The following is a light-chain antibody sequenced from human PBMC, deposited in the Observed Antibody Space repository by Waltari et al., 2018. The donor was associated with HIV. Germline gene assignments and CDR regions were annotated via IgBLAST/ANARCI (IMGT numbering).Light chain of an antibody. CDR3: QQSNGFVLT. Sequence: DIQMTQSPSSVSASVGVRVTITCRASQRIASWLAWYQQRPGKAPNLLIHTASILQSGVPSRFSGSGSGTDFTLTISNLQPEDFGTYYCQQSNGFVLTFGGGTKVEIK. J-gene: IGKJ4*01. CDR1: QRIASW. V-gene: IGKV1-12*01. CDR2: TAS.